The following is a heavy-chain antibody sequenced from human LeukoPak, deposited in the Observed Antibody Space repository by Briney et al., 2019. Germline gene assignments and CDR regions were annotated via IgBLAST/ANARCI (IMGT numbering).Heavy chain of an antibody. Sequence: PGRSLRLSCAASGFTFSSYAMHWVRQAPGKGLEWVAVISYDGSNKYYADSVKGRFTISRDNSKNTLYLQMNSLRAEDTAVYYCARDRRWLQLGAFDIWGQGTMVTVSS. D-gene: IGHD5-24*01. J-gene: IGHJ3*02. CDR2: ISYDGSNK. CDR3: ARDRRWLQLGAFDI. V-gene: IGHV3-30-3*01. CDR1: GFTFSSYA.